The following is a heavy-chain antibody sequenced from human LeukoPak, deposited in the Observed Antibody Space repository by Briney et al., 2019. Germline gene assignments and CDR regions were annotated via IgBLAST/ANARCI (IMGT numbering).Heavy chain of an antibody. CDR1: RFTFSNFA. CDR3: ATVSEY. J-gene: IGHJ4*02. Sequence: GGSLRLSCGASRFTFSNFAMTWVRQVPGKGLVWVAGINNDGTATYYADSVKGRFTISRDNAKNTVYLQMNGLRAEDTTVYYCATVSEYWGQGTLVTVSS. V-gene: IGHV3-74*01. CDR2: INNDGTAT.